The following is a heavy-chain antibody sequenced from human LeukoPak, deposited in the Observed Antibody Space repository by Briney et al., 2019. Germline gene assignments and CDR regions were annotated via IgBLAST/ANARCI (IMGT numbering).Heavy chain of an antibody. CDR3: ARDLYQGWFDP. V-gene: IGHV4-34*01. CDR1: GGSFSGYY. CDR2: INHSGST. Sequence: SETLPLTCAVYGGSFSGYYWSWIRQPPGKGLEWIGEINHSGSTNYNPSLKSRVTISVDTSKNQFSLKLSSVTAADTAVYYCARDLYQGWFDPWGQGTLVTVSS. D-gene: IGHD2-2*01. J-gene: IGHJ5*02.